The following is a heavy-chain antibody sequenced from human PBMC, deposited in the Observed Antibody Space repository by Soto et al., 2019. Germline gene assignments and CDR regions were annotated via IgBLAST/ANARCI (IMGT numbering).Heavy chain of an antibody. CDR1: GDSISSGSYY. CDR2: IYYTGST. J-gene: IGHJ4*02. Sequence: QVQLQESGPGLVKPSQTLSLTCTVSGDSISSGSYYWTWIRQHPGKGLEWIGYIYYTGSTNYNPSLKSRVDISVDTSMNQFSLTVRSVTAADTAVYYCAREDRFLDSSGYRRHFDYWGQGTLVTVSS. V-gene: IGHV4-31*03. CDR3: AREDRFLDSSGYRRHFDY. D-gene: IGHD3-22*01.